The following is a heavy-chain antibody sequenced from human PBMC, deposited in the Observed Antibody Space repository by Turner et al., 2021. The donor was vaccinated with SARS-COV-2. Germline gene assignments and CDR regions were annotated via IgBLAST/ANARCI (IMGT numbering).Heavy chain of an antibody. J-gene: IGHJ6*02. V-gene: IGHV3-66*01. CDR1: GLPVSSNY. CDR2: IYCGGRT. CDR3: ASEQDSSGFVGMDV. Sequence: EVQLVESGGGLVQPGGSLRLSCAASGLPVSSNYMSWVRQAPGKGLKLGSIIYCGGRTYYADSGKGRFTITRDNSKNTLYLQMNSLRAEDTAVYYFASEQDSSGFVGMDVWGQGTTVTVSS. D-gene: IGHD3-22*01.